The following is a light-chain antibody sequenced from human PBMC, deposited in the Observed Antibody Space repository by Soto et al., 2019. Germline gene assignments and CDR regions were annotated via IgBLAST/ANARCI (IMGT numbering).Light chain of an antibody. CDR1: SSDVGGYNF. Sequence: QSALTQPASVSGSPGQSIIISCTGTSSDVGGYNFVSWYQQHPGKAPKLIIYDVSNRPSGDSNRFSGSKSGNTASLTISWLQAEDEADYYCSSYTNINTLLFGGGTKLTVL. CDR3: SSYTNINTLL. V-gene: IGLV2-14*03. CDR2: DVS. J-gene: IGLJ2*01.